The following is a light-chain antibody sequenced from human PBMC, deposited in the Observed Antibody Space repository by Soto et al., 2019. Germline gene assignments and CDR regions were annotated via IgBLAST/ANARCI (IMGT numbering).Light chain of an antibody. CDR1: QSISSY. Sequence: DIQMTQSPSSLSASVGDRVTINCRASQSISSYLNWYQHKPGKAPNLLIYAATTLQSGVPSRFSGSGSGTDFTLTISSLQPEDFATYYCQQSYSNPRTFGQGTKVDIK. V-gene: IGKV1-39*01. J-gene: IGKJ1*01. CDR2: AAT. CDR3: QQSYSNPRT.